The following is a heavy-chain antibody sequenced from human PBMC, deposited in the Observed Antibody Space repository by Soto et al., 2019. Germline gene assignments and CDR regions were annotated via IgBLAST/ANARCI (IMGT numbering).Heavy chain of an antibody. Sequence: SETLSLTCTVSGGSISGFYWSWIRKSAGKGLEWIGRIYATGTTDYNPSLKSRVMMSVDTSKKQFSLKLRSVTAADTAVYYCVRDGTKTLRDWFDPWGQGSSLTVSS. J-gene: IGHJ5*02. CDR3: VRDGTKTLRDWFDP. CDR1: GGSISGFY. D-gene: IGHD1-1*01. CDR2: IYATGTT. V-gene: IGHV4-4*07.